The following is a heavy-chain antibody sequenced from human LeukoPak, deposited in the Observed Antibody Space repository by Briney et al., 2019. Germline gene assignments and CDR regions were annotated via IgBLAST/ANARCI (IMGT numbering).Heavy chain of an antibody. CDR2: INLNSSSI. CDR1: GFTFGDFA. J-gene: IGHJ3*02. Sequence: GRSLRLSCAASGFTFGDFAMQWVRQAPGKGLEWVAGINLNSSSIGYADSVKGRFTISRDNAKQILYLQMNSLRPEDTALYYCNDGFDIWGQGTRVTVSS. D-gene: IGHD1-1*01. V-gene: IGHV3-9*01. CDR3: NDGFDI.